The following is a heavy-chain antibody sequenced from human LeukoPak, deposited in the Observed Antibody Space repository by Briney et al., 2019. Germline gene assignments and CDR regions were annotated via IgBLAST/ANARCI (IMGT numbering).Heavy chain of an antibody. V-gene: IGHV3-33*01. CDR2: IWYDGSNK. Sequence: GGSLRLSCAASGFTFSSYGMHWVRQAPGKGLEWVAVIWYDGSNKYYADSVKGRFTISRDNSKNTLYLQMNSLRAEDTAVYYCARAPFYGSGSSDHYFDYWGQGTLVPVSS. CDR3: ARAPFYGSGSSDHYFDY. J-gene: IGHJ4*02. D-gene: IGHD3-10*01. CDR1: GFTFSSYG.